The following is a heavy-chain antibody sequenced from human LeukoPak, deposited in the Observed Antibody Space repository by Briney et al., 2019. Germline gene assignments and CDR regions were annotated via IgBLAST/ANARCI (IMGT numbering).Heavy chain of an antibody. J-gene: IGHJ3*02. Sequence: PGGSLRLSCAASGFTFDDYAMHWVRQAPGKGLEWVSGISWNSGSIGYADSVKGRFTISRDNAKNSLYLQMNSLRAEDTALYYCAKGTAAAGTRDAFDIWGQGTMVTVSS. V-gene: IGHV3-9*01. CDR3: AKGTAAAGTRDAFDI. CDR1: GFTFDDYA. CDR2: ISWNSGSI. D-gene: IGHD6-13*01.